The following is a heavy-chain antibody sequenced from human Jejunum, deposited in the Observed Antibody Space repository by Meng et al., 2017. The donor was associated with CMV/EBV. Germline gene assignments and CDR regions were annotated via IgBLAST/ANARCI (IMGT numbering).Heavy chain of an antibody. V-gene: IGHV4-39*07. J-gene: IGHJ4*02. CDR3: AWDIANFLDK. Sequence: QLQLQESGPELLKPSETRSLTCTVSRGSISSSNYYWGWIRQPPGKGLEWIGSIYYGVTTFSNPSLKSRVTISVDTSKNQFSLKLSSVTAADTAVYYCAWDIANFLDKWGQGALVTVSS. D-gene: IGHD3/OR15-3a*01. CDR1: RGSISSSNYY. CDR2: IYYGVTT.